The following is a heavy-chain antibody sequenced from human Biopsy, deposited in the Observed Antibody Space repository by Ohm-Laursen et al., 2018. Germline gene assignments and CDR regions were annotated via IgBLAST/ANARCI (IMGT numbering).Heavy chain of an antibody. V-gene: IGHV4-34*01. J-gene: IGHJ6*02. CDR3: VRGVDYYDPYHYYALDV. D-gene: IGHD3-22*01. CDR2: INHSGRT. Sequence: TLSLTCAVYGESFNGYYWSWIRQTTGKGLEWIGEINHSGRTNYNPSLKSRVTISVDTSKNQFFLMVRSGTAAETAVYYCVRGVDYYDPYHYYALDVWGQGTTVTVSS. CDR1: GESFNGYY.